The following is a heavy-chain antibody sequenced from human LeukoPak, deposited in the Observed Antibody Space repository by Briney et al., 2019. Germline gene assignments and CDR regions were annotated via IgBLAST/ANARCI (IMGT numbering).Heavy chain of an antibody. CDR1: GFTSSSYS. D-gene: IGHD3-10*01. CDR2: ISSSGGTI. CDR3: ARGSWVLRGVTNQWFDL. J-gene: IGHJ5*02. Sequence: GGSLRLSCAAPGFTSSSYSMNWVRQAPGKGLEWVSYISSSGGTIYYADSLKGRFTISRDNAKNSLFLQMNSLRAEDTALYYCARGSWVLRGVTNQWFDLWGQGTLVTVSS. V-gene: IGHV3-48*04.